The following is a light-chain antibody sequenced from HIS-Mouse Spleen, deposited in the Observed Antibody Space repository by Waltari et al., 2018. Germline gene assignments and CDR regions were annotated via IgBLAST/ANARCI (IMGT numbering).Light chain of an antibody. CDR1: SSDVGGYNL. CDR3: CSYAGSSTWV. V-gene: IGLV2-23*01. CDR2: EGS. J-gene: IGLJ3*02. Sequence: QSALTQPASVSGSPGQSITISCTGTSSDVGGYNLVSRYQQHQGKAPKLMIYEGSKRPSGVSNRFSGSKSGNTASLTISGLQAEDEADYYCCSYAGSSTWVFGGGTKLTVL.